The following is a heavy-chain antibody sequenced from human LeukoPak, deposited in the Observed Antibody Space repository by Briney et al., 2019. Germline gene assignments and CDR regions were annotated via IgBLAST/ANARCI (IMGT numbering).Heavy chain of an antibody. CDR3: ARGPPLRCGGFDH. CDR2: ISGSGGST. CDR1: GFTFSSYA. V-gene: IGHV3-23*01. Sequence: GGSLRLSCAASGFTFSSYAMSWVRQAPGKGLEWVSAISGSGGSTYYADSVKGRFTISRDNSKNTMYLQMNSLRAEDTAVYYCARGPPLRCGGFDHWGQGTLVTVSS. D-gene: IGHD4-17*01. J-gene: IGHJ4*02.